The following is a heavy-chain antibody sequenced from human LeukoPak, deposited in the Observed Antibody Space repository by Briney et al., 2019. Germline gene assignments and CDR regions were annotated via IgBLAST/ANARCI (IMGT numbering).Heavy chain of an antibody. J-gene: IGHJ5*02. D-gene: IGHD1-26*01. Sequence: SETLSLTCTVSGGSISSYYWSWIRQPPGKGLEWIGYIYYSGSTNYNPSLKSRVTISVDTSKNQFSLKLSSVTAADTAVYYCARRERILNNWFDPWGQGTLVTVSS. CDR2: IYYSGST. V-gene: IGHV4-59*01. CDR3: ARRERILNNWFDP. CDR1: GGSISSYY.